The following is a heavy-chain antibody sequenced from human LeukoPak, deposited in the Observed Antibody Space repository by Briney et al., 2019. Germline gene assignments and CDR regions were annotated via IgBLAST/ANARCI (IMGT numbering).Heavy chain of an antibody. CDR2: INQSGRI. J-gene: IGHJ5*02. CDR1: SGSFSGYN. CDR3: AREAAIATAIVWFDP. D-gene: IGHD6-13*01. V-gene: IGHV4-34*01. Sequence: SETLSLTCAVYSGSFSGYNWNWIRQPPGKGLEWIGEINQSGRINYNPSLKSRVTISVDTSKNQFSLKLTSLTAADTAVYYCAREAAIATAIVWFDPWGQGTLVTVTS.